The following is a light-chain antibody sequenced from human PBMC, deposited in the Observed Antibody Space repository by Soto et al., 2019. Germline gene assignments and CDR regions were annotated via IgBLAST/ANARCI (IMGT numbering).Light chain of an antibody. Sequence: QSALTQPASVSGSPGQSITISCTGTSSDVGGYNYVSWYQQHPGKAPKLMIYDVSNRPSGVSNRFSSSKSGNTASLTISGLQAEDEADYYCRSYTSSSTYVFGTGTKLTVL. CDR1: SSDVGGYNY. CDR2: DVS. CDR3: RSYTSSSTYV. J-gene: IGLJ1*01. V-gene: IGLV2-14*01.